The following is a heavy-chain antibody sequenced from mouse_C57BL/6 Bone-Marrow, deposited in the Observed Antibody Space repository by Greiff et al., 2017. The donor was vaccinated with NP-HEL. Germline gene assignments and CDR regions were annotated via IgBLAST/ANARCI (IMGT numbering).Heavy chain of an antibody. J-gene: IGHJ4*01. Sequence: EVMLVESGGGLVQPGGSLRLSCATSGFTFTDYYMSWVRQPPGKALEWLGFIRNKANGYTTEYSASVKGRFTISRDNSQSILYLQMNTLRAEDSATYYCARTGTAMDYWGQGTSVTVSS. CDR1: GFTFTDYY. V-gene: IGHV7-3*02. CDR2: IRNKANGYTT. CDR3: ARTGTAMDY. D-gene: IGHD4-1*01.